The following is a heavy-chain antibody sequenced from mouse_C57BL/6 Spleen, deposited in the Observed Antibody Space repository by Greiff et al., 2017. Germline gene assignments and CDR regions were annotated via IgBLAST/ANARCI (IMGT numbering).Heavy chain of an antibody. Sequence: EVQLVESGGGLVKPGGSLKLSCAASGFTFSDYGMHWVRQAPEKGLEWVAYISSGSSTIYYADTVKGRFTISRDNDKNTLFLQMPSLRSEDTAMYYCARKALTAVVAHFDYWVQGTTPKVSS. J-gene: IGHJ2*01. V-gene: IGHV5-17*01. D-gene: IGHD1-1*01. CDR2: ISSGSSTI. CDR1: GFTFSDYG. CDR3: ARKALTAVVAHFDY.